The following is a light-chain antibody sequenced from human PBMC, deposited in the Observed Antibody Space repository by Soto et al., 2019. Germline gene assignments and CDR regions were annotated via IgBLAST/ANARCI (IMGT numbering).Light chain of an antibody. CDR1: QSVLYNSNNKNY. CDR2: WAS. J-gene: IGKJ4*01. Sequence: DIVTTQPPDSLAVSLGERATIKCKSSQSVLYNSNNKNYLAWYQHKAGRPPKLLISWASTRESGVPDRFSGSGSGTDFTLTISSLQAEDVAVYYCQQYFSSPVTFGGGTKVEIK. CDR3: QQYFSSPVT. V-gene: IGKV4-1*01.